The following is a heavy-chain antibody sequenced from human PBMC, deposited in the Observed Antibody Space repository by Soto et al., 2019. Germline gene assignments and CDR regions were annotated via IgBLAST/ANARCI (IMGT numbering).Heavy chain of an antibody. D-gene: IGHD1-7*01. Sequence: EVQLLESGGGLVQPGGSLRLSCAASGFPFSSYGMTWVRQAPGKGLEWVSFSSATGAGTYYADSVKGRFTISRDNSKNTLYLQMPSLRSDDTAVYYCAKDSRAGGNYGFYYDFWGQGALVIVSS. CDR1: GFPFSSYG. J-gene: IGHJ4*02. CDR2: SSATGAGT. V-gene: IGHV3-23*01. CDR3: AKDSRAGGNYGFYYDF.